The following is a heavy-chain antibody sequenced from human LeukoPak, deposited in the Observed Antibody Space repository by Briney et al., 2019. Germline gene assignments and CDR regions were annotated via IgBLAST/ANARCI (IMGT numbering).Heavy chain of an antibody. CDR1: GFTFSSYW. CDR3: ARHDLEGGRVIAAHLDY. D-gene: IGHD6-6*01. V-gene: IGHV3-7*01. J-gene: IGHJ4*02. Sequence: PGGSLRLSCAASGFTFSSYWMSWVRQAPGKGLEWVANIKQDGSEKYYVDSVKGRFTIFRDNAKNSLYLQMNSLRAEDTAVYYCARHDLEGGRVIAAHLDYWGQGTLVTVSS. CDR2: IKQDGSEK.